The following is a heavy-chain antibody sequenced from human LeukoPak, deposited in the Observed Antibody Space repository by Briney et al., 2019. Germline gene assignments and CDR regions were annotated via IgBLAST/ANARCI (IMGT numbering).Heavy chain of an antibody. V-gene: IGHV1-2*06. CDR2: INPNSGGT. CDR3: ARDQTHYYDSSGYSGY. D-gene: IGHD3-22*01. J-gene: IGHJ4*02. CDR1: GYTFTGYY. Sequence: ASVKVSCKASGYTFTGYYMHWVRQAPGQGLEWMGRINPNSGGTNYAQKFQGRVTMTRDTSISTAYMELGRLRSDDTAVYYCARDQTHYYDSSGYSGYWGQGTLVTVSS.